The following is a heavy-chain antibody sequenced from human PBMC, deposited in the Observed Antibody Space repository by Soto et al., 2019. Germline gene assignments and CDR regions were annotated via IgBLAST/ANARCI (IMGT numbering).Heavy chain of an antibody. CDR1: GFTFSNYW. D-gene: IGHD4-17*01. V-gene: IGHV3-74*01. CDR3: ARDRYGDIDY. J-gene: IGHJ4*02. CDR2: MSSDETSI. Sequence: EVQLVESGGGLVQPGGSLRLSCAASGFTFSNYWMHWVRQAQGKGLVWVSRMSSDETSISYVDSVKGRFTISRDNVRNTLYLKMNSLRAEDTDVYYCARDRYGDIDYWGQGTMGTVSS.